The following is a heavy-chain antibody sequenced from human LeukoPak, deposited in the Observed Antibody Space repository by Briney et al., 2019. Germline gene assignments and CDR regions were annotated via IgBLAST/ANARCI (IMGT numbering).Heavy chain of an antibody. CDR2: VSGNDGTT. V-gene: IGHV3-23*01. D-gene: IGHD2-15*01. CDR3: AKARARDCSGGSCPLDAFAS. J-gene: IGHJ3*01. CDR1: GFTFSSYA. Sequence: GGSLRLSCAASGFTFSSYAMTWVRQAPGKGLEWISTVSGNDGTTYYADSVKGRFTISRDNSNNTLWLQMNDLRADDTALYYCAKARARDCSGGSCPLDAFASWGQGTKVTVSS.